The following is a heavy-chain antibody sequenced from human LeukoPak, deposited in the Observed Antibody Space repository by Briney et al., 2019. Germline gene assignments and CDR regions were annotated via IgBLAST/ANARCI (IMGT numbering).Heavy chain of an antibody. V-gene: IGHV4-34*01. CDR2: INHSGST. Sequence: SETLSLTCAVHGGSFSGYYWSWIRQPPGKGLEWIGEINHSGSTNYNPSLKSRVTISVDTSKNQFSLKLSSVTAADTAVYYCVRAGIAVAGLNWFDPWGQGTLVTVSS. CDR1: GGSFSGYY. D-gene: IGHD6-19*01. J-gene: IGHJ5*02. CDR3: VRAGIAVAGLNWFDP.